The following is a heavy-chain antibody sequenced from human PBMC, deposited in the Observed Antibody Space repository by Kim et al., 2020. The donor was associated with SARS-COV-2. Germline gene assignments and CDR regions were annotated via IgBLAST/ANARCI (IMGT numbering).Heavy chain of an antibody. CDR3: GRSTMRAYDI. Sequence: RQKRYVDSGKGRLTISRDNAENSLSLQMNNVRAEDTATYYCGRSTMRAYDIWGQGTTVTVSS. V-gene: IGHV3-7*03. D-gene: IGHD1-1*01. J-gene: IGHJ3*02. CDR2: RQK.